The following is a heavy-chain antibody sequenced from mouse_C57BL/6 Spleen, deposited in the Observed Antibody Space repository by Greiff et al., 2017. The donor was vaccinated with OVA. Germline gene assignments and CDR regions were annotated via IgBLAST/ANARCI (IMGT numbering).Heavy chain of an antibody. Sequence: VQLQQSGPELVKPGASVKLSCKASGYTFTSYDINWVKQRPGQGLEWIGWIYPRDGSTKYNEKFKGKATLTVDTSSSTAYMELHSLTSEDSAVYFCARRGLDYDGGSAMDYWGQGTSVTVSS. CDR1: GYTFTSYD. J-gene: IGHJ4*01. CDR2: IYPRDGST. D-gene: IGHD2-4*01. V-gene: IGHV1-85*01. CDR3: ARRGLDYDGGSAMDY.